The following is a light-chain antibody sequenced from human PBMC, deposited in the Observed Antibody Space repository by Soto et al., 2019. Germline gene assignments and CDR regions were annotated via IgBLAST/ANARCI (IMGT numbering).Light chain of an antibody. CDR2: GNN. CDR3: QSYDSSLNGVV. V-gene: IGLV1-40*01. Sequence: QSVLTQPPSVSGAPGQRVTISCTGSSSNIGAGYDVHWYQQLPGTAPKLLIYGNNNRPSGVPDRFSGSKSGTSASLAITGLQAEGEADYYCQSYDSSLNGVVFGGGTKLTVL. J-gene: IGLJ2*01. CDR1: SSNIGAGYD.